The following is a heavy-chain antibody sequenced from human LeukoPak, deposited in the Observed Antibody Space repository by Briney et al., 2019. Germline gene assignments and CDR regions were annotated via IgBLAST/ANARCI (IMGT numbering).Heavy chain of an antibody. V-gene: IGHV4-4*07. CDR3: ARVISSGWAFYFDY. CDR1: GGCISSYY. CDR2: IYTSGST. J-gene: IGHJ4*02. Sequence: SETLSLTCTVSGGCISSYYWSWIRQPAGKGLEWIGRIYTSGSTNYNPSLKSRVTMSVDTSKNQFSLKLSSVTAADTAVYYCARVISSGWAFYFDYWGQGTLVTVSS. D-gene: IGHD6-19*01.